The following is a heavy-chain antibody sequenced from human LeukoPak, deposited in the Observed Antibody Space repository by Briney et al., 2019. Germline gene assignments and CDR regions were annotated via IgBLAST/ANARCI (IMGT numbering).Heavy chain of an antibody. Sequence: ASVKVSCKASGYTFTGYYMHWVGQAPGQGLEWMGWINPNSGGTNYAQKFQGRVTMTRDTSISTAYMELSRLRSDDTAVYYCARAATMVRGVIITGYYFDYWSQGTLVTVSS. CDR1: GYTFTGYY. D-gene: IGHD3-10*01. J-gene: IGHJ4*02. V-gene: IGHV1-2*02. CDR3: ARAATMVRGVIITGYYFDY. CDR2: INPNSGGT.